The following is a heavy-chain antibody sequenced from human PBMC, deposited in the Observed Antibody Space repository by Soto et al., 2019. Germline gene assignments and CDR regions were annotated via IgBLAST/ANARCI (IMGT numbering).Heavy chain of an antibody. CDR2: IYYSGST. CDR3: ARHRGSYSGYDSNFDY. V-gene: IGHV4-59*08. J-gene: IGHJ4*02. D-gene: IGHD5-12*01. Sequence: SETLSLTCTVSGGSISSYYWSWIRQPPGKGLEWIGDIYYSGSTNYNPSLKSRVTIYVDTSKNQFCLKLSSVTAADTAVYYCARHRGSYSGYDSNFDYWGQGTLVTVSS. CDR1: GGSISSYY.